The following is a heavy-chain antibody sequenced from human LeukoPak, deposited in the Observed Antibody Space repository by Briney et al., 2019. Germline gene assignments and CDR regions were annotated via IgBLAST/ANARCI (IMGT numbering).Heavy chain of an antibody. J-gene: IGHJ4*02. CDR2: IWYDGSNK. Sequence: GGSLRLSCAASGFTFSSYGMHWARQAPGKGLEWVAVIWYDGSNKYYADSVKGRFTISRDNSKNTLYLQMNSLRAEDTAVYYCARDREGYYDSSGYYVPGYFDYWGQGTMVTVSS. CDR1: GFTFSSYG. V-gene: IGHV3-33*01. D-gene: IGHD3-22*01. CDR3: ARDREGYYDSSGYYVPGYFDY.